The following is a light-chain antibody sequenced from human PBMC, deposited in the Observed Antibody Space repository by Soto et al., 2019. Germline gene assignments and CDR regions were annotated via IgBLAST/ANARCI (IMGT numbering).Light chain of an antibody. CDR1: QSISSW. Sequence: DIQMTQSPSTLSASVGDRVTITCRASQSISSWLAWYQQKPGKAPKLLIYKASNLESGVPSRFSGSGSGTEFTLTISSLQPDDFATYCCQQYNSYFTLGGGTKVEIK. J-gene: IGKJ4*01. CDR3: QQYNSYFT. CDR2: KAS. V-gene: IGKV1-5*03.